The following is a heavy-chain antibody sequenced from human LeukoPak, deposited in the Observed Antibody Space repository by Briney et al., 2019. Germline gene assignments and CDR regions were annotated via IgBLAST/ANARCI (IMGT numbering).Heavy chain of an antibody. CDR3: ARAYCSGGSCTDAFDI. CDR1: GFTFSSYD. V-gene: IGHV3-13*01. J-gene: IGHJ3*02. CDR2: IGTAGDT. D-gene: IGHD2-15*01. Sequence: GGSLRLSCAAFGFTFSSYDMHWVRQATGKGLEWVSAIGTAGDTYYPGSVKGRFTISRENAKNSLYLQMNSLRAGDTAVYYCARAYCSGGSCTDAFDIWGQGTMVTVSS.